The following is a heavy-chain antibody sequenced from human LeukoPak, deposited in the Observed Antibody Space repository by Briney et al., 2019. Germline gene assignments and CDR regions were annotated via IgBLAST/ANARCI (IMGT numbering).Heavy chain of an antibody. Sequence: PSETLSLTCTVSGGSISSSSYYWGWIRQPPGKGLEWIGSIYYSGSTYYNPSLKSRVTISVDTSKNQFSLKLSSVTAADTAVYYCARLSDTVTTILSFDYWGQGTLVTVSS. CDR2: IYYSGST. V-gene: IGHV4-39*01. CDR1: GGSISSSSYY. J-gene: IGHJ4*02. CDR3: ARLSDTVTTILSFDY. D-gene: IGHD4-17*01.